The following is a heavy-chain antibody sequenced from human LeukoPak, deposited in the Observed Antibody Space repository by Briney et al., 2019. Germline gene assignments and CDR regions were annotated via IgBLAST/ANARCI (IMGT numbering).Heavy chain of an antibody. J-gene: IGHJ6*02. CDR1: GSSFSDYQ. V-gene: IGHV3-11*05. Sequence: PGGSLRLSCAASGSSFSDYQMSWIRQAPGKGLEWVSYISRSGTYTNYADSVKGGFTISTDNAKNSLYLQMTSLRAEDTAVYYCARGPWSPYGMDVWGQGTTVTVSS. D-gene: IGHD1-26*01. CDR3: ARGPWSPYGMDV. CDR2: ISRSGTYT.